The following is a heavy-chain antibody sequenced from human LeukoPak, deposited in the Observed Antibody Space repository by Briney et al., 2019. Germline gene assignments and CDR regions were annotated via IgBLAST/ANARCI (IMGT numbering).Heavy chain of an antibody. Sequence: PSETLSHTCAVYGGSFSGYYWSWIRQPPGKGLEWIGEIAHSGNTKYNPSLKSRVTISVDTSKNQFSLNLTSVTAADTAVYYCARFGSSTWYKGAFDIWGQGTMVTVAS. V-gene: IGHV4-34*01. CDR3: ARFGSSTWYKGAFDI. D-gene: IGHD6-13*01. CDR2: IAHSGNT. J-gene: IGHJ3*02. CDR1: GGSFSGYY.